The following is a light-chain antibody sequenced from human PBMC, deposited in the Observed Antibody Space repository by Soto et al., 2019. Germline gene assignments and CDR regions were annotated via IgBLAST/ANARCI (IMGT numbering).Light chain of an antibody. V-gene: IGKV1-39*01. CDR2: GAF. CDR3: QQPYPAPPT. Sequence: DIQMTQSPSSLSASVGDRVTITCRASQSISSDLNWYQQKPGKAPKLLIYGAFSLQSGVPSRFSGSGSGTDFTLTISSLQPEDFATYYCQQPYPAPPTFGRGTKVEIK. CDR1: QSISSD. J-gene: IGKJ1*01.